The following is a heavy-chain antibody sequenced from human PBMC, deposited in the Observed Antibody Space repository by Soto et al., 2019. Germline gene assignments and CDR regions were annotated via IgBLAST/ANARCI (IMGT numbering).Heavy chain of an antibody. Sequence: QVQLQESGPGLVKPSQTLSLTCTVSGGSISTANYYWSWIRQPPGKGLEWIGYIYYSGSTYYNPPLRSRILISLDTSKNQFSLRLNSVTAADTAVYFCVRGTRWELGDWGQGTLVTVSS. J-gene: IGHJ4*02. V-gene: IGHV4-30-4*01. CDR2: IYYSGST. CDR3: VRGTRWELGD. D-gene: IGHD1-26*01. CDR1: GGSISTANYY.